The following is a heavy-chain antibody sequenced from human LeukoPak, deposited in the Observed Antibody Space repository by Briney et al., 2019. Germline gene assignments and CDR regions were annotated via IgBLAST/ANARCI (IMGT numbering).Heavy chain of an antibody. CDR1: GFTFSSYS. CDR3: ARARGWVGYCSGGSCPPEYYFDY. J-gene: IGHJ4*02. V-gene: IGHV3-48*04. D-gene: IGHD2-15*01. Sequence: PGGSLRLSCAASGFTFSSYSMNWVRQAPGKGLEWVSYISSSSSTIYYADSVKGRFTISRDNAKNSLYLQMNSLRAEDTAVYYCARARGWVGYCSGGSCPPEYYFDYWGQGTLVTVSS. CDR2: ISSSSSTI.